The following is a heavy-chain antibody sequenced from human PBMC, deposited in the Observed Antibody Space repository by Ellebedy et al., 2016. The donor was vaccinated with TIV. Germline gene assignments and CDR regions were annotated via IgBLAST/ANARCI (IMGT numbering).Heavy chain of an antibody. CDR3: AREGGVYFFDY. D-gene: IGHD1-26*01. Sequence: AASVKVSCKASGYTFTNYYMNWVRQAPGQGLEWMGIINPGGGGTGYAQKFQGRVTMTRDTSASTVYMELSSLRSEDTAVYYCAREGGVYFFDYWGQGTLVTVSS. J-gene: IGHJ4*02. CDR1: GYTFTNYY. V-gene: IGHV1-46*01. CDR2: INPGGGGT.